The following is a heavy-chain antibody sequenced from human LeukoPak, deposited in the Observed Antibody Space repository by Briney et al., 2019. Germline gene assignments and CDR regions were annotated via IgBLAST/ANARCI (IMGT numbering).Heavy chain of an antibody. CDR2: ISGSGGST. CDR3: AKENYYDSSGYPLPFDY. J-gene: IGHJ4*02. CDR1: GFTFSSYA. Sequence: TGGSLRLSCAASGFTFSSYAMSWVRQAPGKGLEWVSAISGSGGSTYYADSVKGRFTISRDNSKNTLYLQMNSLRAEDTAVYYCAKENYYDSSGYPLPFDYWGQGTLVTVSS. D-gene: IGHD3-22*01. V-gene: IGHV3-23*01.